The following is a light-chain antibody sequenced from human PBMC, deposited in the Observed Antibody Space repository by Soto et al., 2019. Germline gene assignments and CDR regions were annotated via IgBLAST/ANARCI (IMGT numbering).Light chain of an antibody. CDR1: QSVSSNY. V-gene: IGKV3-20*01. J-gene: IGKJ4*01. CDR3: QKHSGSSLT. CDR2: GTS. Sequence: EIVLTQSPGTLSLSPGEGATLSCRASQSVSSNYFAWYQQKPGQAPRLLIYGTSRRATGIPARFSGSGSGTDFTLTISRLEPEDFAMYFCQKHSGSSLTFGGGSRVEIK.